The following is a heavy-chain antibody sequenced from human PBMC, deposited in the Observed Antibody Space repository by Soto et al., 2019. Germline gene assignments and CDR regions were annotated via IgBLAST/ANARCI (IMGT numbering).Heavy chain of an antibody. Sequence: EVQVVESGGGLIQPGGSLRLSCAASGFVVSETYMSWVRQAPGRGLQWVSFTYSGGSTYYADSVKGRFTISRDSSRNTLYLQMNSLRVEDTAVYYCVRDCGGGSCYPALGAWGQGTLVTVSS. V-gene: IGHV3-53*01. CDR1: GFVVSETY. J-gene: IGHJ5*02. CDR3: VRDCGGGSCYPALGA. CDR2: TYSGGST. D-gene: IGHD2-15*01.